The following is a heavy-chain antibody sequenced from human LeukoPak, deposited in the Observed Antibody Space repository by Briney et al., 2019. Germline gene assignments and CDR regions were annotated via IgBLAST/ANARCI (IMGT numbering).Heavy chain of an antibody. CDR3: ASDFSRGY. D-gene: IGHD3-3*01. CDR2: ISSSSSTI. Sequence: PGGSLRLSCAASGFTFSTYSMNWVRQAPGKGLEWVSYISSSSSTIYYADFVKGRFTISRDNAKNSLDLQMNSLRDEDTAVYHCASDFSRGYWGQGTLVTVSS. V-gene: IGHV3-48*02. J-gene: IGHJ4*02. CDR1: GFTFSTYS.